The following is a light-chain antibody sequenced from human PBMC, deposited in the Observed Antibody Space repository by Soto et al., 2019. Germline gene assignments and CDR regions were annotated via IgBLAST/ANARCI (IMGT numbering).Light chain of an antibody. CDR2: GAS. CDR1: QSVRGN. Sequence: EIVMTKYPATLSVSPGERATLSCRASQSVRGNLAWYQQRPGQSPRLLIYGASSRATGIPVRFSGSGSGTEFTLTISSLQSEDFAVYYCQQYNNWPFITFGQGTRLEI. CDR3: QQYNNWPFIT. J-gene: IGKJ5*01. V-gene: IGKV3-15*01.